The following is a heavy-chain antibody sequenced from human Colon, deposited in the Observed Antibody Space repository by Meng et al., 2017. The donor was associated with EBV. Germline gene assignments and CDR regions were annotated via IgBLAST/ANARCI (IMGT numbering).Heavy chain of an antibody. CDR3: ARVSSGWDYFDY. CDR2: IYYSGST. V-gene: IGHV4-30-4*01. CDR1: GGSISSGNHY. D-gene: IGHD6-19*01. Sequence: QVQRQESGPGLVKPLQTLSRSRTVSGGSISSGNHYGSWIRQPPGKGLEWFGHIYYSGSTFYNPSLKRRVIISIDTSKNQFSLNLRSVTAADTAVYYCARVSSGWDYFDYWRQGTLVTVSS. J-gene: IGHJ4*02.